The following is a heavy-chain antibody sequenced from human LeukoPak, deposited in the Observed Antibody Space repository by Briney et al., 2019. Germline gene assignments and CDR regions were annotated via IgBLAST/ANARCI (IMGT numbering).Heavy chain of an antibody. V-gene: IGHV1-2*02. CDR2: INPNSGGT. J-gene: IGHJ5*02. CDR3: ARGDIVVVPTASNWFDP. D-gene: IGHD2-2*01. Sequence: ASVKVSCKASGYTFTGYYIHWVRQAPGQGLEWMGWINPNSGGTNYAQKFQGRATMTRDTSIPTAYMELSGLRSDDTAVYYCARGDIVVVPTASNWFDPWGQGTLVTVSS. CDR1: GYTFTGYY.